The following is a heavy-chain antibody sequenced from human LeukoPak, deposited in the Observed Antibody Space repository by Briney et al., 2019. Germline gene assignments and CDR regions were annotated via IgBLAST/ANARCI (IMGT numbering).Heavy chain of an antibody. Sequence: ASVRVSCKASGYTFINYYIHWVRQAPGQGLECMGIINPNSGGTNYAQKFQGRVTMTRDTSISTAYMELSRLRSDDTAVYYCARDQYYDSKGWFDPWGQGTLVTVSS. CDR2: INPNSGGT. CDR1: GYTFINYY. V-gene: IGHV1-2*02. J-gene: IGHJ5*02. D-gene: IGHD3-22*01. CDR3: ARDQYYDSKGWFDP.